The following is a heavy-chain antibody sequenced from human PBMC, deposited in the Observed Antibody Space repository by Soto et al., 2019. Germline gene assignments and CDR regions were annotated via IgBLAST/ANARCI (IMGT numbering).Heavy chain of an antibody. J-gene: IGHJ3*02. V-gene: IGHV3-30-3*01. CDR1: GFTFSSYA. CDR3: ARSSGIVGATNAFDI. Sequence: QVQLVESGGGVVQPGRSLRLSCAASGFTFSSYAMHWVRQAPGKGLEWVAVISYDGSNKYYADSVKGRFTISRDNSKNTLYLQMNSLRAEDTAVYYCARSSGIVGATNAFDIWAKGQWSPSLQ. CDR2: ISYDGSNK. D-gene: IGHD1-26*01.